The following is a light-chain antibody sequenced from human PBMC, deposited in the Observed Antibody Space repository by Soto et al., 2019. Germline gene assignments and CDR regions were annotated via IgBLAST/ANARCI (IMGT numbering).Light chain of an antibody. CDR3: QQRSNWPGT. V-gene: IGKV3-11*01. Sequence: PGERATLSCRASQSVSSYLAWYQQKPGQAPRLLIYDASNRATGIPARFSGSGSGTDFTLTISSLEPEDFAVYYCQQRSNWPGTFGQGTRLEI. J-gene: IGKJ5*01. CDR2: DAS. CDR1: QSVSSY.